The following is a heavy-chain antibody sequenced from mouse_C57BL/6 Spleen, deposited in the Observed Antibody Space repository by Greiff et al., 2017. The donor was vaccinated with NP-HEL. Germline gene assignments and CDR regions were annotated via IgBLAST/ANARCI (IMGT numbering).Heavy chain of an antibody. J-gene: IGHJ4*01. CDR2: IWSDGST. V-gene: IGHV2-6*02. Sequence: QVQLKESGPGLVAPSQSLSITCTVSGFSLTSYGVHWVRQPPGKGLEWLVVIWSDGSTNYNSAFISSLRISTDNSKSQVFLHMNSLQTDDTAMYYCAKQKSLHIYAMDYWGQGTSVTVSS. CDR3: AKQKSLHIYAMDY. CDR1: GFSLTSYG. D-gene: IGHD6-5*01.